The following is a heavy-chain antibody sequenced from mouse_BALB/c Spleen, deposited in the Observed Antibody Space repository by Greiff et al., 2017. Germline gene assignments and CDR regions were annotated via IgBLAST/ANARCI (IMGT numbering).Heavy chain of an antibody. D-gene: IGHD2-4*01. CDR1: GYTFTSYY. J-gene: IGHJ2*01. V-gene: IGHV1S81*02. CDR2: INPSNGGT. CDR3: TRGPMITTGFFDY. Sequence: QVQLQQSGAELVKPGASVKLSCKASGYTFTSYYMYWVKQRPGQGLEWIGEINPSNGGTNFNEKFKSKATLTVDKSSSTAYMQLSSLTSEDSAVYYCTRGPMITTGFFDYWGQGTTLTVSS.